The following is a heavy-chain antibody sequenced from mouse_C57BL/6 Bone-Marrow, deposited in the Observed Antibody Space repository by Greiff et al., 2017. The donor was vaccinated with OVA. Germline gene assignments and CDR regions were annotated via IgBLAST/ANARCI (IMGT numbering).Heavy chain of an antibody. CDR3: ARGHDYGRSHWDFDV. CDR2: IHPSSGST. CDR1: GYTFTSYW. D-gene: IGHD1-1*01. V-gene: IGHV1-64*01. J-gene: IGHJ1*03. Sequence: VQLQQPGAELVKPGASVKLSCKASGYTFTSYWMHWVKQRPGQGLEWIGMIHPSSGSTNYNEKFKGKATLTVDKSSSTAYMQLSSLTSEDSAVYYCARGHDYGRSHWDFDVWGTGTTVTVSS.